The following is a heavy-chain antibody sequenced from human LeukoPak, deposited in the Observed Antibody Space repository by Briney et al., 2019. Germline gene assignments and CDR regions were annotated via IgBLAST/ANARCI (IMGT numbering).Heavy chain of an antibody. CDR1: GFTFSGYA. D-gene: IGHD2-15*01. CDR3: AKDYCSGGSCYSGVPDY. V-gene: IGHV3-23*01. CDR2: SSGSGGST. J-gene: IGHJ4*02. Sequence: PGGSLRLSCAASGFTFSGYAMSQVRQAPGKGLEWVSASSGSGGSTYYADSVKGRFTISRDNSKNTLYLQMNSLRAEDTAVYYCAKDYCSGGSCYSGVPDYWGQGTLVTVSS.